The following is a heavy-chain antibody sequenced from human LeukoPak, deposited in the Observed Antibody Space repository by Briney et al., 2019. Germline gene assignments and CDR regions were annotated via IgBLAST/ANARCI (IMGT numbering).Heavy chain of an antibody. CDR2: IHHNGNT. CDR1: GDSFSGYY. J-gene: IGHJ4*02. D-gene: IGHD3-22*01. Sequence: SETLSLTCAVSGDSFSGYYWSWIRQSPGKGLEWIGKIHHNGNTDYNPSLKSRVTVSIDTSKKQFSLKLSSVTAADTAVYYCARGRGTYYYDSSGYLDYWGQGTLVTVSS. V-gene: IGHV4-34*01. CDR3: ARGRGTYYYDSSGYLDY.